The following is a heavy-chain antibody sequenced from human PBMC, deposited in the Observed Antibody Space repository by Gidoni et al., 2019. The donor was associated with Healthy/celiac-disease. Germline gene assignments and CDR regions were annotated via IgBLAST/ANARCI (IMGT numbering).Heavy chain of an antibody. V-gene: IGHV3-23*01. CDR1: GFTFSSYA. Sequence: EVQLLESGGGLVQPGGSLRLSCAASGFTFSSYAMSWVRQAPGQGLEWVSAISGSGGSTYYADSVKGRFTISRDNSKNTLYLQMNSLRAEDTAVYYCAKGAYNWNPEEGDYYYYMDVWGKGTTVTVSS. D-gene: IGHD1-20*01. CDR2: ISGSGGST. CDR3: AKGAYNWNPEEGDYYYYMDV. J-gene: IGHJ6*03.